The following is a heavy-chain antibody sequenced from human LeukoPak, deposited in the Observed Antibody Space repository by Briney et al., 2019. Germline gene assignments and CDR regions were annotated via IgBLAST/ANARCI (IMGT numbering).Heavy chain of an antibody. Sequence: PGGSLRLSCAASGFTFSDYYMSWIRQAPGKGLEWVSYISSSGSTIYYADSVKGRFTIPRDNAKNSLYLQMNSLRAEDTAVYYCARGLRSYTSWYYGMDVWGQGTTVTVSS. CDR1: GFTFSDYY. CDR3: ARGLRSYTSWYYGMDV. J-gene: IGHJ6*02. V-gene: IGHV3-11*01. CDR2: ISSSGSTI.